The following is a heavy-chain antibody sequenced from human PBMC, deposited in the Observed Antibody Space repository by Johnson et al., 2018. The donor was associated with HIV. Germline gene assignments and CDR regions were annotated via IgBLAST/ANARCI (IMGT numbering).Heavy chain of an antibody. J-gene: IGHJ3*02. CDR2: IWYDGSNK. CDR3: AREGELGRDAFDI. D-gene: IGHD1-7*01. CDR1: GFTFSSYG. V-gene: IGHV3-33*01. Sequence: VQLVESGGGVVQPGRSLRLSCAASGFTFSSYGMHWVRQAPGKGLEWVAVIWYDGSNKYYADSVKGRFTISRDNSKNTLYLQMNSLRAEDTAVYYCAREGELGRDAFDIWGQGTMVTVSS.